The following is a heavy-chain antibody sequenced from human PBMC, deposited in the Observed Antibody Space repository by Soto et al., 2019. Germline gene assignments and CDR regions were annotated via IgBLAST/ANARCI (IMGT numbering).Heavy chain of an antibody. CDR2: IYWDDSK. Sequence: GPTLVNPTQTLTLTCTFSGFSLTTRDVGVGWIRQPPGKALEWLAVIYWDDSKHYSPSLKTRATITKDTSKNQVVLTVTNMDPVDTATYYCAQKGPHYFDYWGQGILVTVSS. CDR3: AQKGPHYFDY. J-gene: IGHJ4*02. CDR1: GFSLTTRDVG. V-gene: IGHV2-5*02.